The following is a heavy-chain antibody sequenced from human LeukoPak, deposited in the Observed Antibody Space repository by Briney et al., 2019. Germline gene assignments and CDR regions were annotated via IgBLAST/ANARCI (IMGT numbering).Heavy chain of an antibody. CDR3: ARRSCSDGSCSKPGDY. D-gene: IGHD2-15*01. CDR1: GFTFSGHS. J-gene: IGHJ4*02. Sequence: PGGSLRLSCAASGFTFSGHSMNWVRQAPGKGLEWVSYISSSGGTIYYADSVKGRFIISRDNAKNSLYLQMNSLRAEDTAVYYCARRSCSDGSCSKPGDYWGQGTLVTVPS. V-gene: IGHV3-48*01. CDR2: ISSSGGTI.